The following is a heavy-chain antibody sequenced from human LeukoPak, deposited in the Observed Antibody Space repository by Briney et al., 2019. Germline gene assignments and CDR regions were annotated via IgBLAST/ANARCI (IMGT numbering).Heavy chain of an antibody. CDR1: GGSISSSSYY. CDR3: ARQSVAGTVWFDP. CDR2: IYYSGST. J-gene: IGHJ5*02. V-gene: IGHV4-39*01. D-gene: IGHD6-19*01. Sequence: SETLSLTCTVSGGSISSSSYYWGWIRQPPGKGLEWIGSIYYSGSTYYNPSLKSRVTISLATSKNQFSLKLSSVTAADTAVYYCARQSVAGTVWFDPWGQGTLVTVSS.